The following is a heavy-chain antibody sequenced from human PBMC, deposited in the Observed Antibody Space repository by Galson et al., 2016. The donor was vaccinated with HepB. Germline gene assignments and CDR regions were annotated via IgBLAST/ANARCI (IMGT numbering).Heavy chain of an antibody. CDR3: ARGGASFSFDY. CDR2: ITTNNGNA. J-gene: IGHJ4*02. V-gene: IGHV1-18*01. CDR1: GYTFPSYD. Sequence: SVKVSCKASGYTFPSYDISWVRQAPGQGLEWMGWITTNNGNANYAQKLQGRVTMTTDTYTSTAYIELRRLRSDDTDGYYGARGGASFSFDYWGQGTLGTVSS.